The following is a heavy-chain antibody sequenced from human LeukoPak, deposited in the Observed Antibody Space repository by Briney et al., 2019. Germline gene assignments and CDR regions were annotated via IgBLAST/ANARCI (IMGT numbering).Heavy chain of an antibody. CDR1: GYSFTSYW. V-gene: IGHV5-51*01. CDR2: IYPGDSDT. CDR3: ARLGRRAYGSGSYCFGWFDP. D-gene: IGHD3-10*01. Sequence: GKSLKISCKGSGYSFTSYWIGWVRQMPGKGLEWMGIIYPGDSDTRYSPSFQGQVTISADKSISTAYLQWSSLKASDTAMYYCARLGRRAYGSGSYCFGWFDPWGQGTLVTVSS. J-gene: IGHJ5*02.